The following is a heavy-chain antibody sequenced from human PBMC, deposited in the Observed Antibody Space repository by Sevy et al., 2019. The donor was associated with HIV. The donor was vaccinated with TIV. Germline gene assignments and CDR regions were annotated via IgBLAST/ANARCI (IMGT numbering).Heavy chain of an antibody. D-gene: IGHD6-13*01. Sequence: GGSLRLSCAASGFTFSSYSMNWVRQAPGKGLEWVSSISSNSSYIYYADSVKGRFTISRDNAKNSLYLQMNSLRAEDTAVYYCARGTAAAATSWFDPWGQGTLVTVSS. V-gene: IGHV3-21*01. CDR3: ARGTAAAATSWFDP. CDR2: ISSNSSYI. CDR1: GFTFSSYS. J-gene: IGHJ5*02.